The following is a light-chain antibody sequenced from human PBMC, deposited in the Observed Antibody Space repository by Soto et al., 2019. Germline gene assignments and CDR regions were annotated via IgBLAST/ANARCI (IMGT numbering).Light chain of an antibody. J-gene: IGLJ1*01. Sequence: QSALTQPASVSGSPGQSVTISCTGTSSDVGGYDYVSWYQQHPGTAPKLILYEVNNRPSGVSNRFPGSKSGNTASLIISGLQTEDEANYYCSAYTTSNTLIFGTGTKLTVL. CDR1: SSDVGGYDY. CDR3: SAYTTSNTLI. V-gene: IGLV2-14*01. CDR2: EVN.